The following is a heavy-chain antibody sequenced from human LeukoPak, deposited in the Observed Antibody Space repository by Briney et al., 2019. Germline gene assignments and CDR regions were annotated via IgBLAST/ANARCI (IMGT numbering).Heavy chain of an antibody. CDR1: GFTFISYW. CDR2: IKQEASEK. D-gene: IGHD3-10*01. CDR3: ARVGSHSGSLSLIKRNYYSYYYMDV. J-gene: IGHJ6*03. Sequence: GGSLTLSCAASGFTFISYWMSWVRQAAGEGLDWVSNIKQEASEKYYVDSVKGRFTISRANAKTSLYPQMTSRRAEETAVYYCARVGSHSGSLSLIKRNYYSYYYMDVWGKGTTVTVS. V-gene: IGHV3-7*01.